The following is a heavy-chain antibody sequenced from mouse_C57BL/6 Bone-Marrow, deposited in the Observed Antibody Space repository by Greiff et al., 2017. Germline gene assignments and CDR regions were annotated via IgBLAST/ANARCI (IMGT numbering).Heavy chain of an antibody. D-gene: IGHD1-3*01. CDR1: GFTFSSYG. Sequence: EVQVVESGGDLVKTGGSLKLSCAASGFTFSSYGMSWVRQTPDKRLEWVATISSGGSYTYYPDSVKGRFTISRDNAKNTLYLQMSSLKSEDTAMYYCARQKAPRWFADWGQGTLVTVSA. V-gene: IGHV5-6*01. J-gene: IGHJ3*01. CDR2: ISSGGSYT. CDR3: ARQKAPRWFAD.